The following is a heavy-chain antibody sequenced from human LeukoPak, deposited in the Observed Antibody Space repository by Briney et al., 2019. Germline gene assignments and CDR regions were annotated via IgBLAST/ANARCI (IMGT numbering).Heavy chain of an antibody. CDR1: GSLFPNYW. J-gene: IGHJ6*03. CDR3: ARHLSRYDSRRGYMDV. Sequence: GGSLKISFKGSGSLFPNYWIGWVRPIPGKGLGWMGTFFPRDSDTRYSPSFQGQVTISADKSTSTAYLQWSSLKASDTAMYYCARHLSRYDSRRGYMDVWGKGTTVTVSS. V-gene: IGHV5-51*01. D-gene: IGHD3-22*01. CDR2: FFPRDSDT.